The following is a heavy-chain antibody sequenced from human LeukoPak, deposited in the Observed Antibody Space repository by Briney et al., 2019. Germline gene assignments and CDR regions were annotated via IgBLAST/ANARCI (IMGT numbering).Heavy chain of an antibody. Sequence: PGGSLRLSCAASGFTFSNYGMHWVRQAPGKGLEWVAVISSDKYYADPVKGRFTISRDNSKNTLFLQMNSLRAEDTAVYYCAKDGLWFGDLTYFDYWGQGTLVTVSS. J-gene: IGHJ4*02. V-gene: IGHV3-30*18. CDR3: AKDGLWFGDLTYFDY. CDR1: GFTFSNYG. D-gene: IGHD3-10*01. CDR2: ISSDK.